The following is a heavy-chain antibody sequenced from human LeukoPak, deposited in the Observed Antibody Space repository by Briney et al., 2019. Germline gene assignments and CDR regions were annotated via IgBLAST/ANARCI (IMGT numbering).Heavy chain of an antibody. CDR1: GYTFSSYG. Sequence: ASVTLSCKASGYTFSSYGVSWGRRAPGPPGEWLGWIRAYNGNANNAQKLQRRVTMTTDTSTSTAYMKLRSLRSDDTAVYYCARTGSRLYFGGDCDAWGQGTLVTVSS. D-gene: IGHD2-21*02. CDR2: IRAYNGNA. V-gene: IGHV1-18*01. J-gene: IGHJ5*02. CDR3: ARTGSRLYFGGDCDA.